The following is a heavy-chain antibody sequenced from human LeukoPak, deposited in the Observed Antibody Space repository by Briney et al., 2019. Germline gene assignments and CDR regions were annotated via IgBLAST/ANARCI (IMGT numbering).Heavy chain of an antibody. V-gene: IGHV3-74*01. J-gene: IGHJ4*02. Sequence: PGGSLRLSCAASGLTFSSYWMHWVRQAPGKGLVWVSCINNDGSRTTYADSVKGRFTISRANAKNTLYLQMNTLRAEDTAVYYCVSGLYGSSSFTADYWGRGTLVTVSS. D-gene: IGHD3-10*01. CDR1: GLTFSSYW. CDR3: VSGLYGSSSFTADY. CDR2: INNDGSRT.